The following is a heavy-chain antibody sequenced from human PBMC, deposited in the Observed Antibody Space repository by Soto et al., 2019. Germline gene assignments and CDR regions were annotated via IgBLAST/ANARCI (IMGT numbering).Heavy chain of an antibody. CDR3: ARVERGTATTVVDAFDI. J-gene: IGHJ3*02. D-gene: IGHD1-1*01. CDR2: RSHSGGT. V-gene: IGHV4-34*01. Sequence: QVQLQQWGAGLLKPSETLSLTCAVYGGSVSGANYYWSWIRQPPGKGLEWIGERSHSGGTHFNPSLKSRVTISVDTSTNQFSLKMSSVTAADTALYYCARVERGTATTVVDAFDIWGPGTMVTVSS. CDR1: GGSVSGANYY.